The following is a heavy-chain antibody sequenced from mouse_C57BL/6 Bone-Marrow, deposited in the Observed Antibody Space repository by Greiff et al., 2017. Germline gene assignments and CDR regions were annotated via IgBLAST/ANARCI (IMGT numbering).Heavy chain of an antibody. CDR3: ALLGAARYVDF. V-gene: IGHV1-74*01. CDR1: GYTFTSYW. CDR2: IHPGDSDT. Sequence: QVQLQQPGAELVKPGASVKVSCKASGYTFTSYWMHWVKQRPGQGLEWIGRIHPGDSDTNYNQKFKGKATLTVDKSSSTAYMQLSSLTSEDSAVYYCALLGAARYVDFWGTGTAVTVSS. D-gene: IGHD2-1*01. J-gene: IGHJ1*03.